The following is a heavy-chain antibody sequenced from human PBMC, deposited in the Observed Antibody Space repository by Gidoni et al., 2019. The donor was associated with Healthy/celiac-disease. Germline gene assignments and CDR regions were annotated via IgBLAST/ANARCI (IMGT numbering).Heavy chain of an antibody. CDR3: ARGWGSGWHSHFDY. J-gene: IGHJ4*02. D-gene: IGHD6-19*01. Sequence: EVQLVESGGGLVQPGGSLSLSCAASGFTFSSYDMHWVRQATGKGLEWVSAIGTAGDTYYPGSVKGRFTISRENAKNSLYLQMNSLRAGDTAVYYCARGWGSGWHSHFDYWGQGTLVTVSS. CDR2: IGTAGDT. CDR1: GFTFSSYD. V-gene: IGHV3-13*04.